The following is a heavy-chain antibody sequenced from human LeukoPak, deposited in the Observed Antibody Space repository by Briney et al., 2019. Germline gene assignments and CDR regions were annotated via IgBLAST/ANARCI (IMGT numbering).Heavy chain of an antibody. CDR2: ISSSSSYI. CDR3: ARTVSSSGWYEGDY. CDR1: GFTFSNAW. Sequence: GGSLRLSCAASGFTFSNAWMSWVRQAPGKGLEWVSSISSSSSYIYYADSVKGRFTISRDDAKNSLYLQINSLRAEDTAVYYCARTVSSSGWYEGDYWGQGTLVTVSS. J-gene: IGHJ4*02. D-gene: IGHD6-19*01. V-gene: IGHV3-21*01.